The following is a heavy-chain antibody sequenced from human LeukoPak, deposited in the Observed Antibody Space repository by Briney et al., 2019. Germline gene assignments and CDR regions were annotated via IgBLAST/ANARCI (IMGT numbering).Heavy chain of an antibody. V-gene: IGHV3-23*01. CDR3: AKDLYLRAFWSGYFDY. D-gene: IGHD3-3*01. CDR1: GFIFSNYG. J-gene: IGHJ4*02. Sequence: GGSLRLSCAASGFIFSNYGMNWVRQAPGKGLEWVAAISASGSATSYADSVRGRFTISRDNSKMTTYLQITSLRAEDTAVFYCAKDLYLRAFWSGYFDYWGQGIPVPVSS. CDR2: ISASGSAT.